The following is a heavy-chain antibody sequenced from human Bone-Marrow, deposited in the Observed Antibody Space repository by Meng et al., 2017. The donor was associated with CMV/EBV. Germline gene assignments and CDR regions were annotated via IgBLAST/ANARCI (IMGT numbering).Heavy chain of an antibody. CDR1: GFTFSTFG. V-gene: IGHV3-30*02. CDR3: AREGFGSSSWRTGFDY. Sequence: GESLKISCAVSGFTFSTFGMNWVRQAPGKGLEWVAFIRYDGMNKYYADSVKGRFTISRDNSKNMLYLQMNSLRAEDTAVYYCAREGFGSSSWRTGFDYWGQGTLVTVSS. D-gene: IGHD6-13*01. J-gene: IGHJ4*02. CDR2: IRYDGMNK.